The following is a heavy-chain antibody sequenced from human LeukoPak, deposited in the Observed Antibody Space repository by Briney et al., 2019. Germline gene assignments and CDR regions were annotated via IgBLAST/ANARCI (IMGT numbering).Heavy chain of an antibody. D-gene: IGHD4-17*01. Sequence: PGGSLILSCAASGFTFSSYAMSWVRQAPGKGLEWVSAISGSGGSTYYADSVKGRFTISRDNSKNTLYLQMNSLRAEDTAVYYCAKFLLGGTVTTGFDYWGQGTLVTVSS. J-gene: IGHJ4*02. CDR2: ISGSGGST. CDR3: AKFLLGGTVTTGFDY. CDR1: GFTFSSYA. V-gene: IGHV3-23*01.